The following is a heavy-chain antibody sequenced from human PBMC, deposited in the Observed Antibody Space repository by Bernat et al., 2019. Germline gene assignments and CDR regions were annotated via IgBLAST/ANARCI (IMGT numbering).Heavy chain of an antibody. CDR3: ARGPGEIVATYDLDD. CDR1: GYTFTSYY. D-gene: IGHD5-12*01. CDR2: INPSGGST. V-gene: IGHV1-46*01. J-gene: IGHJ4*02. Sequence: QVQLVQSGAEVKKPGASVKVSCKASGYTFTSYYMHWVRQAPGQGLEWMGIINPSGGSTSYAQKFQGRVTMTRDTSTSTVYMELSSRRSEDTAGEDGARGPGEIVATYDLDDWGQGTRVT.